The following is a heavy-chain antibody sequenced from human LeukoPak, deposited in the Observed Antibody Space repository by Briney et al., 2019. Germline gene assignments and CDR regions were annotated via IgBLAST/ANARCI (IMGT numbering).Heavy chain of an antibody. V-gene: IGHV4-4*07. CDR1: GGSISSYY. Sequence: SETLSLTCTVSGGSISSYYWSWIRHPAGKALEWIGRIYTSGSTNYNPSLKSRVTMPVDTSKNQFSLKLSYVTAADTAVYYCARDVAAVGNNWFDPWGQGTLVTVSS. D-gene: IGHD6-13*01. CDR2: IYTSGST. CDR3: ARDVAAVGNNWFDP. J-gene: IGHJ5*02.